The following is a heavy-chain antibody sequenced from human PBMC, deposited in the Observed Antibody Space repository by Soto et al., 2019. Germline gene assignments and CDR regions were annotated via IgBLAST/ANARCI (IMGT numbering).Heavy chain of an antibody. J-gene: IGHJ4*02. V-gene: IGHV4-4*02. CDR1: GDSMTSSDW. CDR2: INYSGDI. Sequence: QVQLQESGPGLVKPSGTLSLTCAVSGDSMTSSDWWSWVRQAPGKGLEWIVEINYSGDINYDPSLRRRVTISVDRSKNQFSLNLSSVTAADTAVYFCVCNGYYSLEYWGQGTLVIVS. D-gene: IGHD3-22*01. CDR3: VCNGYYSLEY.